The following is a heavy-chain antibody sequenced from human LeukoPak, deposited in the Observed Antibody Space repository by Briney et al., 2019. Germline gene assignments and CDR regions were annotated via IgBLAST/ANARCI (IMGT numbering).Heavy chain of an antibody. Sequence: ASVKVSCKASGYTFTSYGISWVRQAPGQGLEWMGWISAYNGNTNYAQKLQGRVTMTTDTSTSTAYMELRSLRSDDTAVYYCARYYSGRYNYYYGMDVWGQGATVTVSS. V-gene: IGHV1-18*01. J-gene: IGHJ6*02. CDR1: GYTFTSYG. CDR2: ISAYNGNT. CDR3: ARYYSGRYNYYYGMDV. D-gene: IGHD4-11*01.